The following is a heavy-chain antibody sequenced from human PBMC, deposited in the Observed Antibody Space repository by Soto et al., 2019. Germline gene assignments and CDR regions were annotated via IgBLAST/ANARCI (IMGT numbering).Heavy chain of an antibody. Sequence: EVQLVESGGGLVQPGGSLRLSCAASGFTFSSYSMNWVRQAPGKGLEWVSYISSSSTIYYADSVKGRFTISRDNAKNSLYLQMNSLRAEDTAVYYCARGMAGTGDYFDYWGQGTLVTVSS. CDR1: GFTFSSYS. D-gene: IGHD6-19*01. CDR2: ISSSSTI. CDR3: ARGMAGTGDYFDY. J-gene: IGHJ4*02. V-gene: IGHV3-48*01.